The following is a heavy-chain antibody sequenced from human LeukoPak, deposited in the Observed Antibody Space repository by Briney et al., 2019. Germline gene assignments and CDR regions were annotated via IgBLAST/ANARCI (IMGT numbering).Heavy chain of an antibody. J-gene: IGHJ4*02. D-gene: IGHD3-3*01. V-gene: IGHV3-33*06. CDR3: AKDRGPTIFGVAELYYFDY. CDR2: MWYDGTNK. Sequence: GGSLRLSCAASGFTFSNYGIHWVRQAPGKGLEWVAVMWYDGTNKYYADSVKGRFTISRDNSKNTLYLQMNSLRAEDTAVYYCAKDRGPTIFGVAELYYFDYWGQGTLVTVSS. CDR1: GFTFSNYG.